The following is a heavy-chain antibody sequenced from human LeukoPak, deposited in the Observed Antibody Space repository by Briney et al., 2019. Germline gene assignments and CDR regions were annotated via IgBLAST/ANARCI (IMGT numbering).Heavy chain of an antibody. CDR1: GFTFSSYS. Sequence: GGSLRLSCAASGFTFSSYSMNWVRQAPGKGLEWVSSISSSSSYIYYADSVKGRFTISRDNAKNSLYLQMNSLRAEDTAVYYCARSALWSEVRGRYFDYWGQGTLVTVSS. CDR3: ARSALWSEVRGRYFDY. J-gene: IGHJ4*02. D-gene: IGHD3-10*01. CDR2: ISSSSSYI. V-gene: IGHV3-21*01.